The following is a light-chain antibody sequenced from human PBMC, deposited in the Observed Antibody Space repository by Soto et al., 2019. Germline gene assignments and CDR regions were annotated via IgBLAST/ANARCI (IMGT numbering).Light chain of an antibody. V-gene: IGLV2-8*01. J-gene: IGLJ3*02. CDR2: EVT. CDR3: TLFATSNTGL. Sequence: QSVLTQPPSASGSPGQSVTISCTGTSSDVGAYNYVSWYQQHAGKAPKLVIYEVTKRPSGVPDRFSGSKSANPASLAVSGLRGEGEGHYSCTLFATSNTGLFGGGT. CDR1: SSDVGAYNY.